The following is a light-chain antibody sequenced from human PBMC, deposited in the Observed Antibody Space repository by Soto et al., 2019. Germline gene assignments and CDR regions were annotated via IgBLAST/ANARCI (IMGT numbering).Light chain of an antibody. CDR1: QTIGKY. CDR2: YAS. Sequence: DIQLTQSPSTLSASVGDRVTVTCRASQTIGKYLAWYQQKPGKAPKLLIHYASNLQSGVPSRFSGSGSGTDFTLTISSLQTDDFATYCCQQYNGYLYTFGQGTKLEIK. CDR3: QQYNGYLYT. J-gene: IGKJ2*01. V-gene: IGKV1-5*01.